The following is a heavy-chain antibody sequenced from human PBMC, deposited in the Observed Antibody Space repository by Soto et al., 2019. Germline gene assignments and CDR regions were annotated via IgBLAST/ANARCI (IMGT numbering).Heavy chain of an antibody. CDR2: IYYSGST. J-gene: IGHJ6*02. CDR1: GGSISIYY. Sequence: SDTLSLTCTVSGGSISIYYWSWIRQPPGKGLEWIGYIYYSGSTNYNPSLKSRVTISVDTSKNQFSLKLSSVTAADTAVYYCARDVRGQNYYYGMDVWGQGTTVTVSS. CDR3: ARDVRGQNYYYGMDV. D-gene: IGHD3-10*02. V-gene: IGHV4-59*13.